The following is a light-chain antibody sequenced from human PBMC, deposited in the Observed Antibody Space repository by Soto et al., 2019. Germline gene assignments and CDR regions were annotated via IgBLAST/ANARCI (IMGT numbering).Light chain of an antibody. J-gene: IGLJ1*01. CDR2: QVT. V-gene: IGLV2-8*01. CDR1: SSDLAIYNY. CDR3: SSYAGSNNFV. Sequence: QSVLTQPASVSGSPGQSITISCTGTSSDLAIYNYVSWYQQQPGKAPKLMIYQVTNRPSGVPDRVSASKSGNTASLTVSGLRAEDEADYYCSSYAGSNNFVFGSGTKVTVL.